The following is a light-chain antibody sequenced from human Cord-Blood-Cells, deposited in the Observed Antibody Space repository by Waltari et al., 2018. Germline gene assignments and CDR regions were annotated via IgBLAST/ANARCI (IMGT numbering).Light chain of an antibody. V-gene: IGKV1-9*01. J-gene: IGKJ2*01. Sequence: DIQLTQSPSFLSASVGDRVTITCRASQGISSYLAWYQQKPGKAPKHLIYAASPVQSGVPSRFSGSGSGTEFTLTISSLQPEDFATYYCQQLNSYPYTFGQGTKLEIK. CDR1: QGISSY. CDR3: QQLNSYPYT. CDR2: AAS.